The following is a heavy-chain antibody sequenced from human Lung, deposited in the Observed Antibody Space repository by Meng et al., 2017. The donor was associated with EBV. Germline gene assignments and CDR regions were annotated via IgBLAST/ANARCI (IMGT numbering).Heavy chain of an antibody. D-gene: IGHD5-12*01. CDR1: GDSISNNNW. CDR2: ISHSGTT. Sequence: VQLQGSGPGLGKPSGTLSLSCAVSGDSISNNNWWSWVRQPPGKGLEWIGEISHSGTTNYTPSLKSRVTISVDKSKNQFSLKLTSVTAADTAVYYCARIEGYDRLYYFGQWGRGTLVTVSS. J-gene: IGHJ4*02. CDR3: ARIEGYDRLYYFGQ. V-gene: IGHV4-4*02.